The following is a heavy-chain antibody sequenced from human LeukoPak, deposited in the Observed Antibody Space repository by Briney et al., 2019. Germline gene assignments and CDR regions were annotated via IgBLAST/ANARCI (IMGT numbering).Heavy chain of an antibody. V-gene: IGHV1-2*02. CDR3: ASGNYDFWSGYYFFRYYYMDV. CDR2: INPNSGGT. D-gene: IGHD3-3*01. J-gene: IGHJ6*03. CDR1: GYTFTGYY. Sequence: ASVKVSCKASGYTFTGYYMHWVRQAPGQGLEWMGWINPNSGGTNYAQKFQGRVTMTRDTSISTAYMELSRLRSDDTAVYYCASGNYDFWSGYYFFRYYYMDVWGKGTTVTVSS.